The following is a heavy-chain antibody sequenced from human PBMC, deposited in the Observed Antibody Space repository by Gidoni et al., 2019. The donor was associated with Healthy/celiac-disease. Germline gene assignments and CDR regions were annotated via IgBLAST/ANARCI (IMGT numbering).Heavy chain of an antibody. Sequence: EVQLVESGGGLVQPGRSLRLSCAASGFTFDDYAMHWVRQAPGKGLEGVSGISWNSGSIGYADSVKGRFTISRDNAKNSLYLQMNSLRAEDTALYYCAKDNTVNYYYYGMDVWGQGTTVTVSS. J-gene: IGHJ6*02. CDR1: GFTFDDYA. CDR2: ISWNSGSI. V-gene: IGHV3-9*01. D-gene: IGHD4-17*01. CDR3: AKDNTVNYYYYGMDV.